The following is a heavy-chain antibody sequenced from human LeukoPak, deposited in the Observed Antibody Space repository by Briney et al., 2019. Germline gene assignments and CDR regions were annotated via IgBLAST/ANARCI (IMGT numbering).Heavy chain of an antibody. J-gene: IGHJ4*02. V-gene: IGHV3-23*01. D-gene: IGHD1-1*01. CDR1: GFTFSSYA. CDR2: ISGSGGST. CDR3: ARDVPPLVSSTSTGDY. Sequence: PGGSLRLSCAASGFTFSSYAMSWVRQAPGKGLEWASAISGSGGSTYYADSVKGRFTISRDNSKNTLYLQMNSLRAEDTAVYYCARDVPPLVSSTSTGDYWGQGTLVTVSS.